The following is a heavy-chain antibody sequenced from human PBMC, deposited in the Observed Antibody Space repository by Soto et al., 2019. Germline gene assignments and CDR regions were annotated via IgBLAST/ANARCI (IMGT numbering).Heavy chain of an antibody. CDR3: AKKIKMDCDFWSGYTEPAFDY. CDR1: GFTFSSYG. CDR2: ISYGGSNK. J-gene: IGHJ4*02. D-gene: IGHD3-3*01. Sequence: GGSLRLSCAASGFTFSSYGMHWVRQAPGKGLEWVAVISYGGSNKYYADSVKGRFTISRDNSKNTLYLQMNSLRAEDTAVYYCAKKIKMDCDFWSGYTEPAFDYWGQGTLVTVSS. V-gene: IGHV3-30*18.